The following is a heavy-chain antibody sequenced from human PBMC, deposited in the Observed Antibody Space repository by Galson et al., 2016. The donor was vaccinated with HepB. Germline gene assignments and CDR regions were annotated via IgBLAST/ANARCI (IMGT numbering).Heavy chain of an antibody. Sequence: LTCTVSGGPISSYYWSWFRQPAGKGLEWIGRIYASGSTNYNPSLKSRVTMSVDTSKNQFSLKLSSVTAADTAVYCCARVGYNNYELFQDYYHYYGLDVWGKGTTVTVSS. CDR1: GGPISSYY. J-gene: IGHJ6*04. D-gene: IGHD3-10*01. CDR2: IYASGST. V-gene: IGHV4-4*07. CDR3: ARVGYNNYELFQDYYHYYGLDV.